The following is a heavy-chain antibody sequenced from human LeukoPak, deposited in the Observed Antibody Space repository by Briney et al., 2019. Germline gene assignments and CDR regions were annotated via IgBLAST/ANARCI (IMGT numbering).Heavy chain of an antibody. CDR1: GFTFSSYW. CDR3: AREYYDSSGPQWGY. CDR2: ISSSSSYI. Sequence: GGSLRLSCAASGFTFSSYWMNWVRQAPGKGLEWVSSISSSSSYIYYADSVKGRFTISRDNAKNSLYLQMNSLRAEDTAVHYCAREYYDSSGPQWGYWGQGTLVTVSS. D-gene: IGHD3-22*01. J-gene: IGHJ4*02. V-gene: IGHV3-21*01.